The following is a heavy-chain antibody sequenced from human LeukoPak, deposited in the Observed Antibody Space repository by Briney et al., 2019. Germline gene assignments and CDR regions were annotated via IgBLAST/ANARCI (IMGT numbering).Heavy chain of an antibody. CDR2: INPNSGGT. CDR3: ARDPNPPYDFWSGYPTNYFDY. V-gene: IGHV1-2*02. Sequence: ASVKVSCKASGYTFTGYYMHWVRQAPGQGLEWMGWINPNSGGTNYAQKFQGGVTMTRDTSISTAYMELSRLRSDDTAVYYCARDPNPPYDFWSGYPTNYFDYWGQGTLVTVSS. J-gene: IGHJ4*02. D-gene: IGHD3-3*01. CDR1: GYTFTGYY.